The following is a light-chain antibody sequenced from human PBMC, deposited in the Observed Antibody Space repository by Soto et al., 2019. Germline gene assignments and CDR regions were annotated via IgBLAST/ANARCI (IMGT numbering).Light chain of an antibody. CDR2: LVS. CDR3: SSYVVSYNWV. J-gene: IGLJ3*02. V-gene: IGLV2-8*01. CDR1: SSDVGAHDY. Sequence: QSVLTQPPSASGSPGQSVTISCTGTSSDVGAHDYVSWFQQHPGKAPKLIIYLVSKRPSGVPDRFSGSKSGNTASLTVSGLQAEDDADYYCSSYVVSYNWVFGGGTKLTVL.